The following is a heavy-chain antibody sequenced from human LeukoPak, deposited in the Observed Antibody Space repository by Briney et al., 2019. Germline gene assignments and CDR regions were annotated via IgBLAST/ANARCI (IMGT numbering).Heavy chain of an antibody. D-gene: IGHD3-16*01. CDR1: GGSISNDY. CDR3: ARGRIRGFDP. V-gene: IGHV4-4*07. J-gene: IGHJ5*02. CDR2: IHASGNT. Sequence: KPSETLSLTCTVSGGSISNDYWSWIRQPAGRGLEWIGRIHASGNTNYNPSLKSRVTMSVDTSKNEISLKLNSVTAADTAVYYCARGRIRGFDPWGQGTLVTVSS.